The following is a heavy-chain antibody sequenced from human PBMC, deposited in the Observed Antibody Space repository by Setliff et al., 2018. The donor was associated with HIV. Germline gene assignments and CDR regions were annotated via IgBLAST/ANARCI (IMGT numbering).Heavy chain of an antibody. D-gene: IGHD6-19*01. CDR3: AKEEYTSGRCGAFGI. J-gene: IGHJ3*02. CDR1: EITFGNSI. CDR2: ISNIDGST. V-gene: IGHV3-23*01. Sequence: GGSLRLSCAVSEITFGNSIIAWVRQAPGKGLEWVSTISNIDGSTYFADSVKGRFTISGDSSKNTVYLQLNSLRVEDTAVYFCAKEEYTSGRCGAFGIWGQGTMVTVSS.